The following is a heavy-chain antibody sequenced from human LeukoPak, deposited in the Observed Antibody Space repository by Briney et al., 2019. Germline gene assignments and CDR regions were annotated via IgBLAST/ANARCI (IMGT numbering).Heavy chain of an antibody. CDR1: GGSISSSSYY. J-gene: IGHJ3*02. CDR2: IYYSGST. Sequence: SETLSLTCTVSGGSISSSSYYWGWIRQPPGKGLEWIGSIYYSGSTYYNPSLKSRVTISVDTSKNQFSLKLSSVTAADTAVYYCARGESFYFDIWGQGTMVTVSS. CDR3: ARGESFYFDI. V-gene: IGHV4-39*07.